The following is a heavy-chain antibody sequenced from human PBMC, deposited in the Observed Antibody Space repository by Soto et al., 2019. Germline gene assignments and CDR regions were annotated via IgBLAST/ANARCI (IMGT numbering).Heavy chain of an antibody. CDR3: ARAAAVAVAGTRGYYGMDV. D-gene: IGHD6-19*01. CDR2: MNPNSGNT. J-gene: IGHJ6*02. V-gene: IGHV1-8*01. Sequence: SVKVRCKASGYTFTSYDINWVRQAPGQGLEWMGWMNPNSGNTGYAQKFQGRVTMTRNTSISTAYMELSSLRSEDTAVYYCARAAAVAVAGTRGYYGMDVWGQGTTVNVSS. CDR1: GYTFTSYD.